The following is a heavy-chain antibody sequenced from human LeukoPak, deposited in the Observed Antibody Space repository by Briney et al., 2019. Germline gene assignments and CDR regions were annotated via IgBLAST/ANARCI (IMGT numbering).Heavy chain of an antibody. Sequence: SQTLSLTCTVSGGSISSGGYYWSWIRQHPGKGLEWIGYIYYSGSTYYNPSLKSRVTISVDTSKNQFSLKLSSVTAADTAVYYRGGGGVATISFDYWGQGTLVTVSS. CDR3: GGGGVATISFDY. D-gene: IGHD5-12*01. CDR1: GGSISSGGYY. CDR2: IYYSGST. V-gene: IGHV4-31*03. J-gene: IGHJ4*02.